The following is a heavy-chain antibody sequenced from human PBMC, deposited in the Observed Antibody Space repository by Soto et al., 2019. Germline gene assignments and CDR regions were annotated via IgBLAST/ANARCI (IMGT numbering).Heavy chain of an antibody. J-gene: IGHJ5*02. Sequence: PSETLSLTCTVSGGSINSYYWSWIRQSAGKGLEWIGRIYSTGATNYNPALKSRVTMSVDTSKNQFSLRLTSVTAADTAVYYCAKAVGIRGVYNWFDPWGRGILVTVS. CDR3: AKAVGIRGVYNWFDP. CDR1: GGSINSYY. D-gene: IGHD3-10*01. V-gene: IGHV4-4*07. CDR2: IYSTGAT.